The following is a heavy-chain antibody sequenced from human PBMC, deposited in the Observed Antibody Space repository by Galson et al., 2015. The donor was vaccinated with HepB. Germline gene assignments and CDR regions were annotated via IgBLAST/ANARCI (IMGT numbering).Heavy chain of an antibody. D-gene: IGHD7-27*01. V-gene: IGHV3-21*01. Sequence: SLRLSCAASGFTFSSYSMNWVRQAPGKGLEWVSSISSSSSYIYYADSVKGRFTISRDNAKNSLYLQMNSLRAEDTAVYYCARGNWGWSWYFDYWGQGTLVTVSS. CDR3: ARGNWGWSWYFDY. CDR2: ISSSSSYI. J-gene: IGHJ4*02. CDR1: GFTFSSYS.